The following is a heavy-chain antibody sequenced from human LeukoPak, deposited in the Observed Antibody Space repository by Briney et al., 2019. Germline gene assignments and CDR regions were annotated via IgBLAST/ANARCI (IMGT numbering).Heavy chain of an antibody. D-gene: IGHD6-6*01. J-gene: IGHJ4*02. CDR2: IIPIFGTA. Sequence: SVKVSCKASGGTFSSYATSWVRQAPGQGLEWMGGIIPIFGTANYAQKFQGRVTMTTDTSTSTAYMELRSLRSDDTAVYYCARESRLEPFDYWGQGTLVTVSS. CDR1: GGTFSSYA. CDR3: ARESRLEPFDY. V-gene: IGHV1-69*05.